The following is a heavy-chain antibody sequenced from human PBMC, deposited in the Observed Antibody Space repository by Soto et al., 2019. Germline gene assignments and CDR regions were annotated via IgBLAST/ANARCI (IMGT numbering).Heavy chain of an antibody. CDR3: ARYSPFYGRNFDY. V-gene: IGHV4-4*02. CDR2: IYHSGGT. D-gene: IGHD1-26*01. J-gene: IGHJ4*02. Sequence: QVQLQESGPGVVKPSGTLSLTCAVSGGSVSSDYWWSWVRLPPGKGLEWIGEIYHSGGTNYNPSLNSRVTISLDKSKNQLSLILNSVTAADTAVYYCARYSPFYGRNFDYWGQGTLVTVSS. CDR1: GGSVSSDYW.